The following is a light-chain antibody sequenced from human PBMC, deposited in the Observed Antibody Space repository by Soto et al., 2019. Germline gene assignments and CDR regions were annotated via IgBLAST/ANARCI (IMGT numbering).Light chain of an antibody. V-gene: IGLV2-14*03. CDR3: SSYTTSTTVI. CDR2: AVS. CDR1: SSDVGDHNS. J-gene: IGLJ2*01. Sequence: QSALTQPASVSGSPGQSITISCTGTSSDVGDHNSVSWYQQQPGKAPKLMIYAVSNRPSGVSNRFSGSKSGNTASLTISGLQAEDVADYYCSSYTTSTTVIFGGGTNLTVL.